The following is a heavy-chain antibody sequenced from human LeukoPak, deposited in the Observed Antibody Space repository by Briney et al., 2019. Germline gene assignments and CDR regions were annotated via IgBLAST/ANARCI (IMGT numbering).Heavy chain of an antibody. V-gene: IGHV3-9*01. CDR2: ISWNSGSI. Sequence: GRSLRLSCAASGFTFDDYAMHWVRQAPGKGLEWVSGISWNSGSIGYADSVKGRFTISRDNAKNSLYLQMNSLRAEDTALYYCAKGDINYYYYMDVWGKGTTVTISS. CDR1: GFTFDDYA. CDR3: AKGDINYYYYMDV. D-gene: IGHD2-15*01. J-gene: IGHJ6*03.